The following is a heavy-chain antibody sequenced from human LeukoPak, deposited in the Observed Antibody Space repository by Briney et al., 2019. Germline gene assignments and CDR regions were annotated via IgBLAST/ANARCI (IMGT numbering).Heavy chain of an antibody. V-gene: IGHV3-23*01. CDR1: GFTFSGYA. CDR2: ISGSGGSS. CDR3: AKGYCASSTCYARFDT. Sequence: GGSLRLSCAASGFTFSGYAMSWVRQAPGKGLEWVSAISGSGGSSPYADSVKGRFTISRDNSKNTLYLQMNRLRAEDTAVYYCAKGYCASSTCYARFDTWGQGTLVTVSS. J-gene: IGHJ4*02. D-gene: IGHD2-2*01.